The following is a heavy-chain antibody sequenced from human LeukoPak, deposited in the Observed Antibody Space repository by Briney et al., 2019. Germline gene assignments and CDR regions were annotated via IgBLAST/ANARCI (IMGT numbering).Heavy chain of an antibody. D-gene: IGHD6-13*01. Sequence: GGSLRLSCAASGFTFSDYNMNWIRQAPGKGLEWISYVGSSGNSKYYADSVKGRFTISRDNSKNTLYLQMNSLRAEDTAVYYCARDAAAAGLSSWGQGTLVTVSS. CDR1: GFTFSDYN. CDR2: VGSSGNSK. J-gene: IGHJ4*02. CDR3: ARDAAAAGLSS. V-gene: IGHV3-11*04.